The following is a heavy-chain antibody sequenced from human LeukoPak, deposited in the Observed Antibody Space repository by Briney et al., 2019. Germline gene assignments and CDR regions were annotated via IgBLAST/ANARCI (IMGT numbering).Heavy chain of an antibody. D-gene: IGHD3-10*01. J-gene: IGHJ4*02. Sequence: HGESLKISCKGSGYSFASYWIGWVRQMPGKGLEWMGIIFPGDSDTRYSPSFQGQVTISADKSISTAYLRWSTLKASDTAMYCCARLGGSGSSSHYDSWGQGPLVTVTS. CDR2: IFPGDSDT. V-gene: IGHV5-51*01. CDR3: ARLGGSGSSSHYDS. CDR1: GYSFASYW.